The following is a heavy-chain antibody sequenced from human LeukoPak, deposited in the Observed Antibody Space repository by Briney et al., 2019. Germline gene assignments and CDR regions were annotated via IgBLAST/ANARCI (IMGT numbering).Heavy chain of an antibody. Sequence: ASVKVSCRASGYTFTSHYMHWVPQAPGQGLEGMGIIKPSAGSTSYPQKFQGRVTMTRDTSTSTVYMELSSLRSEDTAVYYCAAPGASGFVGNFWSGPLDFWGQGTLVTVSS. CDR2: IKPSAGST. D-gene: IGHD3-3*01. V-gene: IGHV1-46*01. CDR1: GYTFTSHY. CDR3: AAPGASGFVGNFWSGPLDF. J-gene: IGHJ4*02.